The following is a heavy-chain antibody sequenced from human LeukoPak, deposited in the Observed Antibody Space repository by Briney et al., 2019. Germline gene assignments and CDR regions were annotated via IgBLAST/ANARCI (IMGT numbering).Heavy chain of an antibody. CDR1: GASISSYY. CDR3: ARRRYKWDSRGYYYYMDV. Sequence: SETLSLTCTVSGASISSYYWTWIRQPPGKGLEWIGHIYTSGTTNYNPSLKSRVTISVDMSKIQFSLKLNSVTAADTAVYYCARRRYKWDSRGYYYYMDVWGKGTTVTVSS. V-gene: IGHV4-4*09. CDR2: IYTSGTT. J-gene: IGHJ6*03. D-gene: IGHD1-7*01.